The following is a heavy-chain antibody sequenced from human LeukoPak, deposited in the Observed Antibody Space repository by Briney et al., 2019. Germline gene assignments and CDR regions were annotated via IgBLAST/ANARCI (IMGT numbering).Heavy chain of an antibody. J-gene: IGHJ4*02. V-gene: IGHV3-21*01. D-gene: IGHD3-22*01. Sequence: GGSLRLSCAASGFTFSSYSMNWVRQAPGKGLEWVSFISSSSSYIYYADSVKGRFTISRDNAKNSLYLQMNSLRAEDTAVYYCASCYDSSGYYFFGGQGTLVTVSS. CDR2: ISSSSSYI. CDR1: GFTFSSYS. CDR3: ASCYDSSGYYFF.